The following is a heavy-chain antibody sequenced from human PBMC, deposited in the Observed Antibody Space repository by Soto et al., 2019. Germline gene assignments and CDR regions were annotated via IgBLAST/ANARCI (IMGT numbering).Heavy chain of an antibody. CDR1: GYSFTSYW. CDR3: ARRPGRDISGRDRYYYYGMDV. CDR2: IYPGDSDT. D-gene: IGHD6-19*01. J-gene: IGHJ6*02. Sequence: LGESLKISCKGSGYSFTSYWIGWVRQMPGKGLEWMGIIYPGDSDTRYSPSFQGQVTISADKSISTAYLQWSSLKASDTAMYYCARRPGRDISGRDRYYYYGMDVWGQGTTVTGSS. V-gene: IGHV5-51*01.